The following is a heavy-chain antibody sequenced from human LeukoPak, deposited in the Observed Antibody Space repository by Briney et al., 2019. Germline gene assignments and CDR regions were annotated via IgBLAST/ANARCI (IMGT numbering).Heavy chain of an antibody. CDR1: GFTFSSYG. J-gene: IGHJ5*02. CDR3: VTGDPIWFDH. D-gene: IGHD3-10*01. V-gene: IGHV3-23*01. CDR2: VTSGGGHI. Sequence: GGSLRLSCAASGFTFSSYGMSWVRQAPGKGLEWVSGVTSGGGHIYYADFVKGRFTITRDDTKNTLFLQMDSLRVEDTAVDYCVTGDPIWFDHWGQGTLVTVSS.